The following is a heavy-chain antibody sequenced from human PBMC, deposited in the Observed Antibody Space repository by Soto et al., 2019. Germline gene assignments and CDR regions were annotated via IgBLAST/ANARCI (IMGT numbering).Heavy chain of an antibody. CDR1: GYTFTSYG. Sequence: QVQLVQSGAEVKKPGASVKVSCKASGYTFTSYGVSWVRQAPGQGLEWMGWISGYNGNTNYAQKLQGRVTMTTDTSTRTAYMELRSLRSDDTAVYYCARAGKYYYGSGSPSYYGMDVWGQGITVTVSS. J-gene: IGHJ6*02. CDR3: ARAGKYYYGSGSPSYYGMDV. V-gene: IGHV1-18*04. D-gene: IGHD3-10*01. CDR2: ISGYNGNT.